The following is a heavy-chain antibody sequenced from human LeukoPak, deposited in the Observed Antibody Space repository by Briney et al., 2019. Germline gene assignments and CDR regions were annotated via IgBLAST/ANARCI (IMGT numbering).Heavy chain of an antibody. V-gene: IGHV3-7*01. CDR3: ARERNIATRPLDY. J-gene: IGHJ4*02. CDR2: IKQDGSEK. CDR1: GFTFSSYW. D-gene: IGHD6-6*01. Sequence: RPGGSLRLSCAASGFTFSSYWMSWVRQAPGKGLEWVANIKQDGSEKYYVDSVKGRFTISRDNAQNSLFLQMNSLRAGDTAVYYCARERNIATRPLDYWGQGTLLTVFS.